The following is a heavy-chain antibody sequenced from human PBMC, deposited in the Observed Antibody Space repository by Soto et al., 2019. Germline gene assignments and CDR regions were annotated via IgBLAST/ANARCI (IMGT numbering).Heavy chain of an antibody. V-gene: IGHV3-30*18. CDR2: ISYDGSNK. CDR3: AKDIAVAGTGWFDP. J-gene: IGHJ5*02. D-gene: IGHD6-19*01. Sequence: GGSLRLSCAASGLTFSSYGMHWVRQAPGKGLEWVAVISYDGSNKYNADSVKCRFTISRDKSKNTLNLQMNSLRAEDTAVYYGAKDIAVAGTGWFDPWGQGTLVTVSS. CDR1: GLTFSSYG.